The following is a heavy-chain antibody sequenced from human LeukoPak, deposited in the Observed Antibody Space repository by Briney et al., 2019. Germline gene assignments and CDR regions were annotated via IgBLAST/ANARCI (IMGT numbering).Heavy chain of an antibody. V-gene: IGHV4-59*01. CDR2: IYYSGST. J-gene: IGHJ3*02. CDR1: GGSISSYY. D-gene: IGHD3-3*01. Sequence: PSETLSLTCAVSGGSISSYYWSWVRQPPGKGLEWVGYIYYSGSTNYSPSLKSRVTISLDTPKNQFSLKLRNETAAGRAEDYVAREYYNFWSGRANAFDIWGQGTRVTVST. CDR3: AREYYNFWSGRANAFDI.